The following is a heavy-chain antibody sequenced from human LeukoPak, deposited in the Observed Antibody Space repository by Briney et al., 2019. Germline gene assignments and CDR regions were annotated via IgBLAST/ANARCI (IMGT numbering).Heavy chain of an antibody. CDR3: VRNHRHWFDP. CDR2: ISSSGSTV. Sequence: PGGSLRLSCAASGFAFSDYYMSWIRQAPGKGLEWVSYISSSGSTVYYADSVRGRFTISRDNAKNSLYLQMNSLRAEDTAVYYCVRNHRHWFDPWGQGTLVTVSS. J-gene: IGHJ5*02. CDR1: GFAFSDYY. V-gene: IGHV3-11*01.